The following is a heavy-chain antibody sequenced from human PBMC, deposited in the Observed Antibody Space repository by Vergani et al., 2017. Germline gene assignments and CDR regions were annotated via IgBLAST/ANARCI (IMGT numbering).Heavy chain of an antibody. CDR2: IIPILGIA. J-gene: IGHJ5*02. V-gene: IGHV1-69*02. Sequence: QVQLVQSGAEVKKPGSSVKVSCKASGGTFSSYTISWVRQAPGQGLEWMGRIIPILGIANYAQKFQGRVTITADKSTSTAYMELSSLRSEDTAVYYCALAGPSGGWFDPWGQGTLVTVSS. D-gene: IGHD1-26*01. CDR3: ALAGPSGGWFDP. CDR1: GGTFSSYT.